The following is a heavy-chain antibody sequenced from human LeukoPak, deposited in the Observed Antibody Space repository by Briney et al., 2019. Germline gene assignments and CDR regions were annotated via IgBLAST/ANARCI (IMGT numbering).Heavy chain of an antibody. Sequence: GESLKTSCKGSGYNFTNYWIGWVRQMPGKGLEWMGVIYPGDSDTRYSPSFQGQVTISADKSISTAYLQWSSLKASDTAMYYCAILQYDTGGAFDYWGQGTLVTVSS. CDR2: IYPGDSDT. D-gene: IGHD7-27*01. CDR3: AILQYDTGGAFDY. CDR1: GYNFTNYW. J-gene: IGHJ4*02. V-gene: IGHV5-51*01.